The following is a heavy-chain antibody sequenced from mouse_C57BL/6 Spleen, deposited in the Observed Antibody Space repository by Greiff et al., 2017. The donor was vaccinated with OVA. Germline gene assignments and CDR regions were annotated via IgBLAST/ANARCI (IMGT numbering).Heavy chain of an antibody. J-gene: IGHJ3*01. Sequence: VQLQQSGPELVKPGASVKISCKASGYSFTGYYMNWVKQSPEKSLEWIGEINPSTGGTTYNQKFKAKATLTVDKSSSTASMQLKSLTSEDSAVYYCAAGDSWFAYWGQGTLVTVSA. V-gene: IGHV1-42*01. CDR2: INPSTGGT. CDR1: GYSFTGYY. CDR3: AAGDSWFAY.